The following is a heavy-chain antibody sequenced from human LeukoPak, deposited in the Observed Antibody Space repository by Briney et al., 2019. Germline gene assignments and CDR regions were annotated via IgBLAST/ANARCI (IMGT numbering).Heavy chain of an antibody. J-gene: IGHJ4*02. V-gene: IGHV3-13*01. CDR1: GFTVSSYA. D-gene: IGHD1-26*01. CDR3: ARQRQSHGNFDY. CDR2: LGIAGDT. Sequence: GGSLRLSCAASGFTVSSYAMHWVRQPIGKGLEWVSALGIAGDTFYPGSVKGRFTISRENAKNSLYLQMNSLRAEDTAMYYCARQRQSHGNFDYWGQGTLVTVSS.